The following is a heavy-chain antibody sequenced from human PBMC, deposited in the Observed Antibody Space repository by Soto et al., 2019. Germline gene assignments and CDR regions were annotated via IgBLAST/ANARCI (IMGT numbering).Heavy chain of an antibody. D-gene: IGHD2-2*01. V-gene: IGHV3-23*01. J-gene: IGHJ4*02. Sequence: EVQVLESGGGLVQPGGSLRLSCVASEFTFTTYAMTWVRQAPGKGLEWVSIISGSGGSTHYADSVKGRFIISRDNSKNTLDLQMNGLRAEDTAVYYWAKTGFGRYCSSTSCVHFDYWAQGTLVTVSA. CDR2: ISGSGGST. CDR1: EFTFTTYA. CDR3: AKTGFGRYCSSTSCVHFDY.